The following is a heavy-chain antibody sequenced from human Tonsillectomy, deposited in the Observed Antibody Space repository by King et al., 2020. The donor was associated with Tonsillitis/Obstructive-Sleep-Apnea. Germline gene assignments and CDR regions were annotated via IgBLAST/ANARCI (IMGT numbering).Heavy chain of an antibody. V-gene: IGHV1-18*01. Sequence: QLVQSGAEVKKPGASVKVSCKASGYTFTTYGINWVRQAPEQGLEWMGWISIYNGNTKYAQKFQGRVTMTTDTSTSTAYMERRSLTTDDTAVYYCARAGNGYNPPYDFWGQGTLVTVSS. J-gene: IGHJ4*02. D-gene: IGHD2-21*01. CDR2: ISIYNGNT. CDR1: GYTFTTYG. CDR3: ARAGNGYNPPYDF.